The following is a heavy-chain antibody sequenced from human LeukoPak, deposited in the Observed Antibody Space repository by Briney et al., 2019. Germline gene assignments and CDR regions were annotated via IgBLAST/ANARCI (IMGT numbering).Heavy chain of an antibody. J-gene: IGHJ4*02. V-gene: IGHV4-4*07. D-gene: IGHD6-19*01. CDR2: IYTSGST. CDR3: ARQVAGIGLYYFDY. CDR1: GGSISSYY. Sequence: SETLSLTCTVSGGSISSYYWSWIRQPAGKGLEWIGRIYTSGSTNYNPSLKSRVTMSVDTSKNQFSLKLTSVTAADTAVYYCARQVAGIGLYYFDYWGQGTLVTVSS.